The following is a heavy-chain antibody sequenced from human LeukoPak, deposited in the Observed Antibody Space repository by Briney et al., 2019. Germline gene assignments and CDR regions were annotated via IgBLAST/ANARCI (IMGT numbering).Heavy chain of an antibody. Sequence: PGGSLRLSCAASGFTFDDYAMHWVRQAPGKGLEWVSGIGWNSGSIGYAVSVKGRFTISRDNAKSSLYLQMNSLRAEDTAVYYCARGSGYYLGHFDYWGQGTLVTVSS. CDR3: ARGSGYYLGHFDY. J-gene: IGHJ4*02. CDR1: GFTFDDYA. CDR2: IGWNSGSI. V-gene: IGHV3-9*01. D-gene: IGHD3-3*01.